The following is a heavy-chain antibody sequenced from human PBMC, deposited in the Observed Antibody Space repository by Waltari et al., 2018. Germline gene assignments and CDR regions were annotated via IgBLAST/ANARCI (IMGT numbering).Heavy chain of an antibody. D-gene: IGHD6-19*01. CDR3: ARGLEGPWLPIIGFDY. CDR1: GFTLNSHA. Sequence: QVQLVETGGGAVQPGRSLRLSCEGSGFTLNSHALYWVRQAPGKGLEWVAMLSSDGTKKFYADSGRGRFTISRDISKNTVFLQMTSLRLEDTGVYYCARGLEGPWLPIIGFDYWGLGALVTVSS. J-gene: IGHJ4*02. V-gene: IGHV3-30-3*01. CDR2: LSSDGTKK.